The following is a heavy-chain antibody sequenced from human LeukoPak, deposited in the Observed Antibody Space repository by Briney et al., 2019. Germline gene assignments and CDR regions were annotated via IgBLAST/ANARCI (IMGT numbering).Heavy chain of an antibody. D-gene: IGHD3-22*01. CDR2: ISSSGSTI. J-gene: IGHJ4*02. CDR1: GFNFSSYE. Sequence: PGGSLRLSCAASGFNFSSYEMNWVRQAPGKGLEWVSYISSSGSTIYYADSVKGRFTIFRDNAKNSLYLQMNSLRAEDTAVYYCARDPASSGYPARLGFDYWGQGTLVTVSS. CDR3: ARDPASSGYPARLGFDY. V-gene: IGHV3-48*03.